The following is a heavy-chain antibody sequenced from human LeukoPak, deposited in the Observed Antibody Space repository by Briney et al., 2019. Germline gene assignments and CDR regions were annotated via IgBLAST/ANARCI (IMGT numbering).Heavy chain of an antibody. CDR1: GFTFSSYS. J-gene: IGHJ4*02. CDR2: ISYDGSNK. V-gene: IGHV3-30*03. CDR3: ASLIVVVPAALDY. Sequence: GGSLRLSCAASGFTFSSYSMNWVRQAPGKGLEWVAVISYDGSNKYYADSVKGRFTISRDNSKNTLYLQMNSLRAEDTAVYYCASLIVVVPAALDYWGQGTLVTVSS. D-gene: IGHD2-2*01.